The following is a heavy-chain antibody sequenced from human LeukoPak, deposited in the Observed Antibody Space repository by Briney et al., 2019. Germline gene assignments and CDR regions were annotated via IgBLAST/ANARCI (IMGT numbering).Heavy chain of an antibody. CDR1: GFTFTSYS. CDR2: IKQDGSEK. V-gene: IGHV3-7*01. D-gene: IGHD3-22*01. CDR3: APYDRSGYHEY. Sequence: PGGSLRLSCAASGFTFTSYSMSWVRQAPGKGLEWVANIKQDGSEKYYVDSVKGRFTISRDNAKNSLYLQMSSLRAEDTAVYYCAPYDRSGYHEYWGQGTLVTVSS. J-gene: IGHJ4*02.